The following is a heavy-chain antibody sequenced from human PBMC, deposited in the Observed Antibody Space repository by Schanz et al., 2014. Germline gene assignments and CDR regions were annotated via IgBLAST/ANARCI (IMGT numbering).Heavy chain of an antibody. CDR1: GFTFSSYA. CDR2: ISGSGGST. J-gene: IGHJ5*02. CDR3: TRDVRLDRRGNWFDP. V-gene: IGHV3-23*04. D-gene: IGHD1-1*01. Sequence: VQLVDSGGGLVQPGGSLRLSCAASGFTFSSYAMSWVRQAPGKGLEWVSAISGSGGSTYYADSVKGRFTISRDNSKNTLYLQMNSLRAEDTAVYYCTRDVRLDRRGNWFDPWGQGTLVTVSS.